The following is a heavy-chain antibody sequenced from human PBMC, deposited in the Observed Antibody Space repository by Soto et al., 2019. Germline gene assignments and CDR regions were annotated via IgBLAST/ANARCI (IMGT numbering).Heavy chain of an antibody. CDR3: AKSTLYCSSSNCYVFDY. Sequence: EVQLLDSGGGLVQPGGSLRLSCAASGFTFSNYAMSWVRQAPGKGLEWVSSIRNSGTSTYYADSVKGGFTISRDNSKNALYLQMSSLRVEDTAVYYCAKSTLYCSSSNCYVFDYWGQGTLVTVSS. CDR1: GFTFSNYA. CDR2: IRNSGTST. J-gene: IGHJ4*02. V-gene: IGHV3-23*01. D-gene: IGHD2-2*01.